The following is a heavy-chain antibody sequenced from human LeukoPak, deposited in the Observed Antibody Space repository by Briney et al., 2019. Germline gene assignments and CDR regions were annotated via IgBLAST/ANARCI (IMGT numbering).Heavy chain of an antibody. D-gene: IGHD1-14*01. CDR2: IGGGGGST. CDR1: GFTFNYYG. CDR3: AKGSGINHYHWIDP. J-gene: IGHJ5*02. V-gene: IGHV3-23*01. Sequence: GGSLRLSCAASGFTFNYYGMNWVRQAPGKGLEWVSGIGGGGGSTYYADSVKGRFTISRDNSKNTLYLQMDSLRAEDTALYYCAKGSGINHYHWIDPWGQGTLVTVSS.